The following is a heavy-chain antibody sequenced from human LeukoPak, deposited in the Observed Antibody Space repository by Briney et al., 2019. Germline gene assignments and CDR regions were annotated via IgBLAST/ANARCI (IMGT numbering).Heavy chain of an antibody. D-gene: IGHD3-10*01. V-gene: IGHV1-46*01. J-gene: IGHJ6*02. CDR2: INPSGGST. CDR1: GYTFTGYY. Sequence: ASVTVSCKASGYTFTGYYMHWVRQAPGQGLEWMGIINPSGGSTSYAQKFQGRVTMTRDTSMSTVYMELSNLRSEDTAVYYCARDQKSAVLLWFGELEYYYYGMDVWGQGTTVTVSS. CDR3: ARDQKSAVLLWFGELEYYYYGMDV.